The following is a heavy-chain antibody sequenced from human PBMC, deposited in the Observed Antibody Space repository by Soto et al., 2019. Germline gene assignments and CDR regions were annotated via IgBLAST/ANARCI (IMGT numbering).Heavy chain of an antibody. CDR3: ASGPGGPDGPGDY. J-gene: IGHJ4*02. Sequence: NGSGYANTSYLMHWVSQAPGQRLEWMGWINAGNGNTKYSQKFQGRVTITRDTSASTAYMELSSLRSEDTALYYSASGPGGPDGPGDYWGQGTLVTGSS. D-gene: IGHD2-15*01. CDR1: GYANTSYL. V-gene: IGHV1-3*01. CDR2: INAGNGNT.